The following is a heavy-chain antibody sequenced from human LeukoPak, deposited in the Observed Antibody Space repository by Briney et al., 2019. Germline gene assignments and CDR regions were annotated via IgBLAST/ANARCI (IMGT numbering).Heavy chain of an antibody. Sequence: GGSLRLSCAASGFTFSSYAMSWVRQAPGKGLEWVSGILDSGYSTYYANSVKGRFTISRDNSNNTLYLQMNSLKAEDTAVYYCAKLGGHPLHNYYVGVWGKGTTVAVSS. J-gene: IGHJ6*03. D-gene: IGHD3-16*01. CDR1: GFTFSSYA. CDR2: ILDSGYST. V-gene: IGHV3-23*01. CDR3: AKLGGHPLHNYYVGV.